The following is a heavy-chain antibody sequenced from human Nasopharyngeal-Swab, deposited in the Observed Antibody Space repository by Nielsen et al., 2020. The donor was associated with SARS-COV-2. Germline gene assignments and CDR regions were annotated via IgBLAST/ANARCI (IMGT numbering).Heavy chain of an antibody. J-gene: IGHJ4*02. CDR2: INHSGST. V-gene: IGHV4-34*01. CDR3: ARTGVDSGYGSDY. CDR1: GGSFSDYY. D-gene: IGHD5-12*01. Sequence: SETLSLTCAVYGGSFSDYYWNWIRQPPGKGLEWIGEINHSGSTNYNPSLKSRVTISVDTSKNQFSLKLSSVTAADTAVYYCARTGVDSGYGSDYWGQGTLVTVSS.